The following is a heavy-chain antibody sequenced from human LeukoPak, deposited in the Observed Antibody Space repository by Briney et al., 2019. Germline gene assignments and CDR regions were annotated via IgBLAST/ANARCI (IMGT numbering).Heavy chain of an antibody. J-gene: IGHJ4*02. CDR2: IKQDGSEK. Sequence: PGRSLRLSCAASGFTFSNFGMHWVRQPPGKGLEWVAKIKQDGSEKSYVDSVKGRFTISRDNAKNSLYLQMNSLRAEDTAVYYCARNFAWELVHFDYWGQGTLVTVSS. D-gene: IGHD1-26*01. V-gene: IGHV3-7*01. CDR3: ARNFAWELVHFDY. CDR1: GFTFSNFG.